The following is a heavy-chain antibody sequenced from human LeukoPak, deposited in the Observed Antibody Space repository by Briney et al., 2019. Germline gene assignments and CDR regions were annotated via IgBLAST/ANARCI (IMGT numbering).Heavy chain of an antibody. V-gene: IGHV3-23*01. CDR2: TNDSGGST. D-gene: IGHD6-6*01. J-gene: IGHJ4*02. CDR1: GFTFSSYA. CDR3: ASAPTFSAPSY. Sequence: PGGSLRLSCAASGFTFSSYAMIWVRQAPGKGLEWVSGTNDSGGSTYYADSVKGRFTISRDNSKNTLYLQMNSLRAEDTAVYYCASAPTFSAPSYWGQGTLVTVSS.